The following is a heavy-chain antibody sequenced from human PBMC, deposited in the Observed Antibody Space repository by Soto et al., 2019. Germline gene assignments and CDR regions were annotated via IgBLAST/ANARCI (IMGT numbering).Heavy chain of an antibody. J-gene: IGHJ4*02. CDR2: ISSSGSVI. CDR1: GFIFSSYE. V-gene: IGHV3-48*03. CDR3: ARDGWRTLGDSYFDF. D-gene: IGHD2-15*01. Sequence: EVQLEESGGGLVQPGGSLRLSCVASGFIFSSYEMNWVRQAPGKGLEWVSSISSSGSVIYYADSVKGRFTISRDNADDSLYLHMGSLRAEDTAVYYCARDGWRTLGDSYFDFWGQGILVTVSS.